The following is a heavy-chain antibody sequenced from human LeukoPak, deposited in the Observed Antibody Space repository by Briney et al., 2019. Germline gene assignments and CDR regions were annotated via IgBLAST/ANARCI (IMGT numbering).Heavy chain of an antibody. CDR1: GFTFSSYA. D-gene: IGHD3-22*01. CDR2: ISGSGGST. V-gene: IGHV3-23*01. Sequence: GGSLRLSCAASGFTFSSYAMSWVRQAPGKGLEWVSAISGSGGSTYYADSVKGRFTISRDNSKNTLYLQMNSLRAEDTAVYHRVRTKGLFRSYYYDSSGYSLDAFDIWGQGTMVTVSS. CDR3: VRTKGLFRSYYYDSSGYSLDAFDI. J-gene: IGHJ3*02.